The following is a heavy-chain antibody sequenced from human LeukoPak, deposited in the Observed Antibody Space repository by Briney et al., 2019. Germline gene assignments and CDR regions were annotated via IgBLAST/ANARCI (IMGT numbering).Heavy chain of an antibody. V-gene: IGHV3-30*02. CDR3: AKAIPVVVPAANDY. CDR2: TRYDGSIK. J-gene: IGHJ4*02. D-gene: IGHD2-2*01. Sequence: TGGSLRLSCAASGFTFNSNGMYWVRKAPGKGMEWVAYTRYDGSIKYYADSVKGRFTISRDNSNNTLYLQMNSLRTEDTAVYYCAKAIPVVVPAANDYWGQETLVTVSS. CDR1: GFTFNSNG.